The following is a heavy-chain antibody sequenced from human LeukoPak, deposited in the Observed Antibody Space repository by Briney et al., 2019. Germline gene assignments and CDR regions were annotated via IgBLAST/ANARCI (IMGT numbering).Heavy chain of an antibody. CDR2: IYYSGST. V-gene: IGHV4-31*03. Sequence: SQTLSLTCTGSGGSISSSGYYWNWVRQHPGKGLEWIGYIYYSGSTYYNPSLKSRVTISVDTSKNQFSLKLSSVTAADTAVYYCAREMAAAGHFDYWGQGALVTVSS. CDR3: AREMAAAGHFDY. J-gene: IGHJ4*02. CDR1: GGSISSSGYY. D-gene: IGHD6-13*01.